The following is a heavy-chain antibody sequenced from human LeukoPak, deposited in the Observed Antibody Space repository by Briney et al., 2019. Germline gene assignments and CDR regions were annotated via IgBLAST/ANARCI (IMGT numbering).Heavy chain of an antibody. J-gene: IGHJ4*02. D-gene: IGHD3-22*01. CDR3: ARSGSNYYDSSGYYSRGYFDY. Sequence: SQTLSLTCTVSGGSISSGSYYWRWIRQPAGKGLDWIGRIYTSGSTNYNPSLKSRVTMSVDTSKNQFSLKLSSVTAADTAVYYCARSGSNYYDSSGYYSRGYFDYWGQGTLVTVSS. V-gene: IGHV4-61*02. CDR2: IYTSGST. CDR1: GGSISSGSYY.